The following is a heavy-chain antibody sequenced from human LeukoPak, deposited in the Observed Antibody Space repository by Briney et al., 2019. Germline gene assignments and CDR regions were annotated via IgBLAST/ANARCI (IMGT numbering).Heavy chain of an antibody. CDR1: GGSISSGSYY. CDR3: AREDGSSWYRYYYYYMDV. V-gene: IGHV4-61*02. Sequence: SETLSLTCTVSGGSISSGSYYWSWIRQPAGKGLEWIGRIYTSGSTNYNPSLKSRVTISVDTSKNQFSLELSSVTAADTAVYYCAREDGSSWYRYYYYYMDVWGKGTTVTISS. J-gene: IGHJ6*03. D-gene: IGHD6-13*01. CDR2: IYTSGST.